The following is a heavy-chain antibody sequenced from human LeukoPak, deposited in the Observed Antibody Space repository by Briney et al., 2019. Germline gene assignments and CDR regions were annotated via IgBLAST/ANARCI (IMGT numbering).Heavy chain of an antibody. CDR1: GFTFNTYA. D-gene: IGHD6-13*01. Sequence: GGSLRLSCAASGFTFNTYAMSWVRQAPGKGLEWVSVFYSGGSTRYADSVKGRFTISRDNSKNTLYLQLNSLRAEDTAVYFCASSSWSSEYFHYWGQGTLVTVSS. CDR2: FYSGGST. CDR3: ASSSWSSEYFHY. J-gene: IGHJ1*01. V-gene: IGHV3-66*01.